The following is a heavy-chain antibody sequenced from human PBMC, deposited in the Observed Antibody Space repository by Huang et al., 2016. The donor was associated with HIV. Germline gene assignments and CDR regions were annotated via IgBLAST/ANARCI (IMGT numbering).Heavy chain of an antibody. J-gene: IGHJ2*01. D-gene: IGHD6-19*01. CDR3: ATSRSGSGWFLDI. CDR2: VNHGGST. V-gene: IGHV4-34*01. CDR1: GGSLHGYY. Sequence: QVQLYQWGAGPLRPSETLSLTCGVSGGSLHGYYRNWHRQSPGRGLEWIGEVNHGGSTKYNPSLKSRVTISVDTSKIQFSLNLTSVTATDTADYYCATSRSGSGWFLDIWGRGTLVSVS.